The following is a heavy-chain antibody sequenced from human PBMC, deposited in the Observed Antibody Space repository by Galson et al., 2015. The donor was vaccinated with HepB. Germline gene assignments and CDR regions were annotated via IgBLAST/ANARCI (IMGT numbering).Heavy chain of an antibody. Sequence: SETLSLTCTVSGGSMTSYYWSWIRQPPGKGLEWIGYIYNPGSTNYNPSLKSRVTISVDTSKSQFSLYLFSVTAADTAVYYCARGGPGFPIFGVDTYHWFDPWGQGTLVTVSS. D-gene: IGHD3-3*01. CDR2: IYNPGST. CDR3: ARGGPGFPIFGVDTYHWFDP. V-gene: IGHV4-59*01. CDR1: GGSMTSYY. J-gene: IGHJ5*02.